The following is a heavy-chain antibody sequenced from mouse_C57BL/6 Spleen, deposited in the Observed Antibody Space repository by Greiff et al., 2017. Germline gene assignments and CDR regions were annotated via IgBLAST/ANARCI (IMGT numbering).Heavy chain of an antibody. V-gene: IGHV1-22*01. D-gene: IGHD2-4*01. CDR3: ARGGRAMITTDYFDY. CDR1: GYTFTDYN. CDR2: INPNNGGT. J-gene: IGHJ2*01. Sequence: DVQLVESGPELVKPGASVKMSCKASGYTFTDYNMHWVKQSHGKSLEWIGYINPNNGGTSYNQKFKGKATLTVNKSSSTTYMELRSLTSEDSAVDYCARGGRAMITTDYFDYWGQGTTLTVSS.